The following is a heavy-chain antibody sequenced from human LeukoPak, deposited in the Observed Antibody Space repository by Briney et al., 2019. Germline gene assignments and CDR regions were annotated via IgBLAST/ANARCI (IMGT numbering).Heavy chain of an antibody. D-gene: IGHD3-3*01. CDR3: AIDLITIFGVVIETDAFDI. V-gene: IGHV1-18*01. CDR1: GYTFTSYG. J-gene: IGHJ3*02. CDR2: ISAYNGNT. Sequence: ASVKVSCKASGYTFTSYGISWVRQAPGQGLEWMGWISAYNGNTNYAQKLQGRVTMTTDTSTSTAYMELRSLRSDDTAVYYCAIDLITIFGVVIETDAFDIWGQGTMVTVSS.